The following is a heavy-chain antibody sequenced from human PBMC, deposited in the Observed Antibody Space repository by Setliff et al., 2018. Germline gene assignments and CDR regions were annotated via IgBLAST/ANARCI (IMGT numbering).Heavy chain of an antibody. V-gene: IGHV1-18*01. CDR1: GYTFTDYG. D-gene: IGHD3-9*01. CDR2: ISPYTGNT. J-gene: IGHJ4*02. CDR3: AGVDVLTASPF. Sequence: ASVKVSCKASGYTFTDYGISWVRQAPGQGLEWMGWISPYTGNTFYAPQFQGRVIMTTDTSAKTAYMDLRSLRSDDTATYYCAGVDVLTASPFWGQGTLVTVSS.